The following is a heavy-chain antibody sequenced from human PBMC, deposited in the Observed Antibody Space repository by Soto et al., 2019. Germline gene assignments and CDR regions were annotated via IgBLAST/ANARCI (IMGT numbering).Heavy chain of an antibody. CDR2: VTPTGDYT. Sequence: GASVKVSCKASGYTFTSYYMHWVRQAPGQGLEWMGIVTPTGDYTAYAQKFQGRVTMTRDTSATTVYMELSSLTSEDTAVYYCTRRHPSSGHPGFYAFDIWGQGTMVTVSS. V-gene: IGHV1-46*01. J-gene: IGHJ3*02. CDR3: TRRHPSSGHPGFYAFDI. CDR1: GYTFTSYY. D-gene: IGHD3-22*01.